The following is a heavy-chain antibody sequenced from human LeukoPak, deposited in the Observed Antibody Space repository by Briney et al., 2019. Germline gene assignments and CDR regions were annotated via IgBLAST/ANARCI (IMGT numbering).Heavy chain of an antibody. D-gene: IGHD3-10*01. CDR2: INPNSGGT. J-gene: IGHJ6*03. V-gene: IGHV1-2*02. CDR3: ARLPAASGSHYYYYYMDV. CDR1: GYTFTGYY. Sequence: ASVKVSCKASGYTFTGYYMHWVRQAPGQGLEWMGWINPNSGGTNYAQKFQGRVTMTRDTSISTAYMELSRLRSDDTAVYYCARLPAASGSHYYYYYMDVWGKGTTVTISS.